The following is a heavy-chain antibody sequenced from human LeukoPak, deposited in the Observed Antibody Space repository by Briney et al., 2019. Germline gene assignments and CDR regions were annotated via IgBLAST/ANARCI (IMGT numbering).Heavy chain of an antibody. V-gene: IGHV1-3*01. D-gene: IGHD3-22*01. J-gene: IGHJ3*02. CDR3: ARQYYDTWEDAFDI. CDR2: IDAGNGKT. Sequence: ASVKVSFKASQYTFTDYAVHWVRQAPGQRLEWMGWIDAGNGKTKYSQSFQGRVTIIRDTSATTAYMELSSLTSEDTAVYYCARQYYDTWEDAFDIWGQGTMVTVSS. CDR1: QYTFTDYA.